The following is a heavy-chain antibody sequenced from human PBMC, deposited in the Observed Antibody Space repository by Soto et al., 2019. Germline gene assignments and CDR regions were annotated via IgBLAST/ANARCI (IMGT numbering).Heavy chain of an antibody. CDR3: ARDPILVAAGTRLGY. J-gene: IGHJ4*02. V-gene: IGHV4-31*03. CDR2: IYYSGST. D-gene: IGHD6-13*01. CDR1: GGSISSGGYY. Sequence: QVQLQESGPGLVKPSQTLSLTCTVSGGSISSGGYYWSWIRQHPGKGLEWIGYIYYSGSTYYNPSLKSRVTISVDTSKNQVSLKLSSVTAADTAVYYCARDPILVAAGTRLGYWGQGTLVTVSS.